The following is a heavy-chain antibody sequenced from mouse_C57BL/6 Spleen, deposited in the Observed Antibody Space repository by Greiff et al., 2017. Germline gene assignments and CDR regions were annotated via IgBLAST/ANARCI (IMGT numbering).Heavy chain of an antibody. CDR2: IAPETGGT. V-gene: IGHV1-15*01. CDR3: TRSDGYLPFDY. D-gene: IGHD2-3*01. CDR1: GYTFTDYE. J-gene: IGHJ2*01. Sequence: VQLQPSGAELVRPGASVTLSCKASGYTFTDYEMHWVKQTPVHGLEWIGAIAPETGGTAYNQKFKGKAILTADKSSSTAYMELRSLTSEDSAVYYCTRSDGYLPFDYWGQGTTLTVSS.